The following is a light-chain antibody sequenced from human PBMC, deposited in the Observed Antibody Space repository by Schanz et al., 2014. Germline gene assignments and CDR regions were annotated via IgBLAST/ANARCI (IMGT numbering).Light chain of an antibody. CDR2: GAF. J-gene: IGKJ2*01. CDR3: QQYGSSVSYT. CDR1: QTVTSNY. V-gene: IGKV3-20*01. Sequence: EIVLTQSPGTLSFSPGERAALSCRASQTVTSNYLAWYQRKPGQAPRLLIYGAFTRATAIPDRFSGSGSGTDFTLTISRLEPEDFAVYYCQQYGSSVSYTFGQGTKLEIK.